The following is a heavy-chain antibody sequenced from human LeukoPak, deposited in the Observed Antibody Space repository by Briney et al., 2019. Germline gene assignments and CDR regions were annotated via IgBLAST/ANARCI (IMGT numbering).Heavy chain of an antibody. V-gene: IGHV4-4*07. D-gene: IGHD6-19*01. CDR1: GGSISSYY. Sequence: SETLSLTCTVSGGSISSYYWSWIRQPAGKGLEWIGRIYTSGSTNYNPSLKSGVTMSVDTSKNQFSLKLSSVTAADTAVYYCARDSSGQWLVRGLGYYYYGMDVWGQGTTVTVSS. J-gene: IGHJ6*02. CDR2: IYTSGST. CDR3: ARDSSGQWLVRGLGYYYYGMDV.